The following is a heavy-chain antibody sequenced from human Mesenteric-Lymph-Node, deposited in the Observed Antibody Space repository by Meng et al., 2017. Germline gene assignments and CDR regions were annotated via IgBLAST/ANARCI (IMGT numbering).Heavy chain of an antibody. D-gene: IGHD4-17*01. Sequence: GESLKISCAASGFTFSSYWMSWVRQAPGKGLEWVANIKQDGSEKYYVDSVKGRFTISRDNAKNSLYLQMNSLRAEDTAVYYCARIPTVTMDGSWGQGTLVTVSS. J-gene: IGHJ4*02. CDR1: GFTFSSYW. CDR3: ARIPTVTMDGS. V-gene: IGHV3-7*01. CDR2: IKQDGSEK.